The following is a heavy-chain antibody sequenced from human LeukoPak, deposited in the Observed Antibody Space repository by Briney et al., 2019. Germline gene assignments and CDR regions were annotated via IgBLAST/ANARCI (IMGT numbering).Heavy chain of an antibody. CDR1: GFTFSSNW. V-gene: IGHV3-7*01. D-gene: IGHD6-13*01. CDR2: INQDGSEK. CDR3: AKDRSSSWAFDY. J-gene: IGHJ4*02. Sequence: PGGSLRLSCAASGFTFSSNWMTWVRQAPGKGLEWVANINQDGSEKYSVDSVKGRFTISRDNAKNSLYLQMNSLRAEDTAVYYCAKDRSSSWAFDYWGQGTLVTVSS.